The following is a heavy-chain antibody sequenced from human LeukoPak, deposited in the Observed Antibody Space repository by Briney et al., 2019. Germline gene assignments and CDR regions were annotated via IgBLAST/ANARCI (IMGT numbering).Heavy chain of an antibody. V-gene: IGHV4-34*01. CDR3: ARTSYYYDSSGYYFFDY. J-gene: IGHJ4*02. CDR2: INHSGST. D-gene: IGHD3-22*01. CDR1: GGSFSGYY. Sequence: SETLSLTCAVYGGSFSGYYWSWIRQPPGKGLEWIGEINHSGSTNYNPSLKSRVTISVDTSKNQFSLKLSSVTAADTAVYYCARTSYYYDSSGYYFFDYWGQGTLVTVSS.